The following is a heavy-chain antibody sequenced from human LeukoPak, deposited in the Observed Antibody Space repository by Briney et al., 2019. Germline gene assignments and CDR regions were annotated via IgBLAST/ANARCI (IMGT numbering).Heavy chain of an antibody. D-gene: IGHD3-22*01. CDR3: ARGRIRYYYDSSGYYYFDY. V-gene: IGHV3-66*01. CDR2: IYSGGST. CDR1: GFTFSSNY. Sequence: GGSLRLSCAASGFTFSSNYMSWVRQAPGKGLEWVSVIYSGGSTYYADSVKGRFTISRDNSKNTLYLQMNSLRAEDTAVYYCARGRIRYYYDSSGYYYFDYWGQGTLVTVSS. J-gene: IGHJ4*02.